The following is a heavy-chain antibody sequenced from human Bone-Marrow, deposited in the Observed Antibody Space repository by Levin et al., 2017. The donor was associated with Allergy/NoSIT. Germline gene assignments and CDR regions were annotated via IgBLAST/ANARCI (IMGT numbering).Heavy chain of an antibody. V-gene: IGHV1-46*01. Sequence: GASVKVSCKASGYTFTSYYMHWVRQAPGQGLEWMGIINPSGGSTSYAQKFQGRVTMTRDTSTSTVYMELSSLRSEDTAVYYCARDHGDFDWLSYDAFDIWGQGTMVTVSS. CDR3: ARDHGDFDWLSYDAFDI. J-gene: IGHJ3*02. D-gene: IGHD3-9*01. CDR1: GYTFTSYY. CDR2: INPSGGST.